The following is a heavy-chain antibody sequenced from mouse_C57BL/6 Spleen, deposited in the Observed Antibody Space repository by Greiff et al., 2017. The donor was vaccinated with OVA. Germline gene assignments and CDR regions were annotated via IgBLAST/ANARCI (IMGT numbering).Heavy chain of an antibody. CDR1: GYTFTDYY. V-gene: IGHV1-76*01. CDR3: ARRAMGYYVGYFDV. Sequence: QVQLQQSGAELVRPGASVKLSCKASGYTFTDYYINWVKQRPGQGLEWIARIYPGSGNTYYNEKFKGKATLTAEKSSSTAYMQLSSLTSEDSAVYFCARRAMGYYVGYFDVWGTGTTVTVSS. CDR2: IYPGSGNT. D-gene: IGHD1-1*01. J-gene: IGHJ1*03.